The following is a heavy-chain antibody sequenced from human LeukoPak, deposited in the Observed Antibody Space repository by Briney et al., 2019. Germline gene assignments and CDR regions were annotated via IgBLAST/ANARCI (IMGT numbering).Heavy chain of an antibody. V-gene: IGHV3-20*04. Sequence: GGSLRLSCAASGFTFPDYGMSWVRLAPGKGLEWVSGVDLNGGSTHYADSVKGRFTISRDNAKNSLYLQMNTLRAEDTALYYRARLFNFYGSGTYYPFDSWGQGALVTVSS. CDR3: ARLFNFYGSGTYYPFDS. CDR2: VDLNGGST. J-gene: IGHJ4*02. D-gene: IGHD3-10*01. CDR1: GFTFPDYG.